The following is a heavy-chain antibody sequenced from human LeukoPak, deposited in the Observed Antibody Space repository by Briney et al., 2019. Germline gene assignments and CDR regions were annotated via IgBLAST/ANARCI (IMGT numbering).Heavy chain of an antibody. CDR1: GFTLGSYS. V-gene: IGHV3-7*03. CDR3: ARAGNNWNDDIWFDL. D-gene: IGHD1-1*01. J-gene: IGHJ5*02. Sequence: GGSLRLSCEASGFTLGSYSMNWVRQAPGKGLEWVANIKRDGSQKYYVDSVKGRFTISRDNAKNSLYLQMDNLRAEDTALYYCARAGNNWNDDIWFDLWGQGTLVTVSS. CDR2: IKRDGSQK.